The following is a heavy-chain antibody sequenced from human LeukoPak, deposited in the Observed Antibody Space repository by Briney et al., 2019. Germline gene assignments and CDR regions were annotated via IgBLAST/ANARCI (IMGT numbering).Heavy chain of an antibody. Sequence: SVKVSCKASGGTFNNYPISWVRQAPGQGLEWMGGIIPIFGTTNYAQKFQGRVTITADKSTSTAYMELSSLRSEDTAVYYCARGDYYDSSGYYVERKFDSWAREPWSPSPQ. CDR2: IIPIFGTT. CDR3: ARGDYYDSSGYYVERKFDS. D-gene: IGHD3-22*01. J-gene: IGHJ5*01. CDR1: GGTFNNYP. V-gene: IGHV1-69*06.